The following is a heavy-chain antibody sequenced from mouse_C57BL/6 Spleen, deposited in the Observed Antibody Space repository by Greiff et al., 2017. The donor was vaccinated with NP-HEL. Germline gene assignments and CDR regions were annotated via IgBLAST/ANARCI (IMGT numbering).Heavy chain of an antibody. Sequence: VQLQQPGAELVKPGASVKLSCKASGYTFTSYWMHWVKQRPGQGLEWIGMIHPNSGSTNYNEKFKSKATLTVDKSSSTAYMQLSSLTSEDSAVYYCARLDSSGYVRGMDYWGQGTSVTVSS. V-gene: IGHV1-64*01. CDR3: ARLDSSGYVRGMDY. J-gene: IGHJ4*01. CDR1: GYTFTSYW. D-gene: IGHD3-2*02. CDR2: IHPNSGST.